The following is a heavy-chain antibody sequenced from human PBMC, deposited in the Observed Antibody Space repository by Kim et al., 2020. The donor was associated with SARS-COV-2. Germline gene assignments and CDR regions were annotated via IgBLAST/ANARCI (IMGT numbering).Heavy chain of an antibody. J-gene: IGHJ4*02. CDR2: ISYDGSNK. CDR1: GFTFNTYG. Sequence: GGSLRLSCAASGFTFNTYGMHWVRQAPGKGLECVAVISYDGSNKYYVDSVKGRFTISRDNSKNTLYLQMNSLRIEDTAIYYCARSFSGSYFGYDYWGQGTLVTVSS. CDR3: ARSFSGSYFGYDY. D-gene: IGHD1-26*01. V-gene: IGHV3-30*03.